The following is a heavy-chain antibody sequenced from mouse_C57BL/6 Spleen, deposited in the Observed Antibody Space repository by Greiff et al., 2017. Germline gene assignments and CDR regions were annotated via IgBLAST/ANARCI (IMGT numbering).Heavy chain of an antibody. Sequence: EVKLVESGGGLVKPGGSLKLSCAASGFTFSSYAMSWVRQTPEKRLEWVAPLSDGGSYTYYPDNVKGRFTISRDNAKNNLYLQMSHLKSEDTAMDYWARKTTVAPYAMDYWGQGTSVTVAS. D-gene: IGHD1-1*01. V-gene: IGHV5-4*03. CDR1: GFTFSSYA. CDR3: ARKTTVAPYAMDY. CDR2: LSDGGSYT. J-gene: IGHJ4*01.